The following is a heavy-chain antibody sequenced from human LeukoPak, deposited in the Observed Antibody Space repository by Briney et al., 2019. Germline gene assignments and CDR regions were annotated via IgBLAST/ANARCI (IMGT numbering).Heavy chain of an antibody. CDR2: IKKKGSEK. Sequence: GGSLRLSCAASGFTSSSYWLSWVRQAPGKGLEWVANIKKKGSEKCYVDSVKGRFTIYRDNAKNSLDLQMNSLRAEDTAVYYCARGPRAYCSSTSCYVGLDYWGQGTMVTVSS. D-gene: IGHD2-2*01. CDR1: GFTSSSYW. J-gene: IGHJ4*02. CDR3: ARGPRAYCSSTSCYVGLDY. V-gene: IGHV3-7*04.